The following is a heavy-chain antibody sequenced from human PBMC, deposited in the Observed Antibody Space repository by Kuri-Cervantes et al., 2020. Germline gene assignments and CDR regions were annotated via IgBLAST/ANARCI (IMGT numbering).Heavy chain of an antibody. CDR3: ARDFGYQPPDY. J-gene: IGHJ4*02. Sequence: GESLKISCAASGFIFSNYGMHWVRQAPGKGLEWVAFIQYDATDKYYVESVKGRFTISRDNAKNSLYLQMNSLRAEDTAVYYCARDFGYQPPDYWGQGTLVTVSS. CDR2: IQYDATDK. V-gene: IGHV3-30*02. D-gene: IGHD3-16*01. CDR1: GFIFSNYG.